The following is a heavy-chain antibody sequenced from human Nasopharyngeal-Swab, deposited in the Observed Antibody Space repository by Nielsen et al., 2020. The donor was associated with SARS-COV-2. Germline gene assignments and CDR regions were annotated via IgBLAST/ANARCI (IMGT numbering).Heavy chain of an antibody. V-gene: IGHV1-3*04. J-gene: IGHJ4*02. Sequence: ASVKVSCKASEYTFTTYSLHWVRQAPGQRLEWMGYSNTANGDTVYAQKFQGRVTFTRDTSASTGYMEVNNLRYEDTGVYYCARESSFTSNWYTDHWGQGTLVTVSS. D-gene: IGHD6-13*01. CDR2: SNTANGDT. CDR3: ARESSFTSNWYTDH. CDR1: EYTFTTYS.